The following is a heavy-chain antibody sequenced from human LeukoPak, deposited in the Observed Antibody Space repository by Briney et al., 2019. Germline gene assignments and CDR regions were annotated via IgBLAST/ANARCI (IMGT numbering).Heavy chain of an antibody. CDR2: IYYSGST. D-gene: IGHD4-11*01. CDR1: GGSISSSSYY. V-gene: IGHV4-39*01. CDR3: ARTTRSEDIAWFDP. Sequence: SETLSLTCTVSGGSISSSSYYWGWIRQPPGKGLEWIGSIYYSGSTYYNPSLKSRVTISVDTSKNQFSLKLSPVTAADTAVYYCARTTRSEDIAWFDPWGQGTLVTVSS. J-gene: IGHJ5*02.